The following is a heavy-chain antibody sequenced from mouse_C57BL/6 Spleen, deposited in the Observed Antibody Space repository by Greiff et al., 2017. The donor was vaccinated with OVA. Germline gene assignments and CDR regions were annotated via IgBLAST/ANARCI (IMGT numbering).Heavy chain of an antibody. V-gene: IGHV1-53*01. J-gene: IGHJ2*01. CDR2: INPSNGGT. CDR3: AREGAYYSNYDY. Sequence: QVQLQQPGTELVKPGASVKLSCKASGYTFTSYWMHWVKQRPGQGLEWIGNINPSNGGTNYNEKFKSKATLTVDKSSSTAYMQLSSPTSEDSAVYYCAREGAYYSNYDYWGQGTTLTVSS. D-gene: IGHD2-5*01. CDR1: GYTFTSYW.